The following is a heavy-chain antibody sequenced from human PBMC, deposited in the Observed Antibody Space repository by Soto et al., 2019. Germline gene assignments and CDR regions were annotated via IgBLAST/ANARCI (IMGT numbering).Heavy chain of an antibody. CDR2: IGTDGNT. J-gene: IGHJ6*02. V-gene: IGHV3-13*01. D-gene: IGHD3-10*01. CDR1: GFTFSSYD. Sequence: EVQLVESGGGLVQPGGSLRLSCAVSGFTFSSYDVHWVRQRTGKGLEWVSAIGTDGNTYYTASVKGRFTISRENAKNSLYLQMDSLRAEDTAVYYCARDRGPYDYFGMDVWGQGTTVTVSS. CDR3: ARDRGPYDYFGMDV.